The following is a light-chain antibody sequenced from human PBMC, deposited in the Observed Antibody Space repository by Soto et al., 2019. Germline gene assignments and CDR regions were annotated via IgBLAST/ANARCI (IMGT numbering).Light chain of an antibody. V-gene: IGLV2-8*01. CDR3: SSYAGGGV. Sequence: QSALTQPPSASGSPGQSVAISCTGTSSDIGAYNYVSWYQQHPGKAPKLIIYEVNKRPSGVPDRFSGSKSGNTASLTVSGLQTEDEADYYCSSYAGGGVFGGGTQLTVL. J-gene: IGLJ3*02. CDR2: EVN. CDR1: SSDIGAYNY.